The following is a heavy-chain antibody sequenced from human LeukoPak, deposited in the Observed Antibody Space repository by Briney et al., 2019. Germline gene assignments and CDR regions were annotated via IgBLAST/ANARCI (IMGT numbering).Heavy chain of an antibody. V-gene: IGHV4-59*08. CDR2: MYDSEST. D-gene: IGHD6-19*01. J-gene: IGHJ4*02. Sequence: PSETLSLTCTVSGVSISSHYWSWIRQPPGKGLEWIAYMYDSESTKDNPSLRSRITLSADTSKNQFSLKLSSVTAAGTAVYYCAKKDWNSSGWLVFDYWGQGTLVTVSS. CDR1: GVSISSHY. CDR3: AKKDWNSSGWLVFDY.